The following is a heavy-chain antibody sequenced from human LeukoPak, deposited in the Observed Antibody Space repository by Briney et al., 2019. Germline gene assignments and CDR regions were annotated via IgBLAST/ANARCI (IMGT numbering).Heavy chain of an antibody. CDR2: ISYDGSNE. D-gene: IGHD2-2*01. J-gene: IGHJ4*02. CDR3: ARVMGRYCSSTSCYVDY. Sequence: PGGSLRLSCAASGITFSSYAMHWVRQAPGKGLEWVAVISYDGSNEYYADSVKGRFTISRDNSKNTLYLQMNSLRAEDTAVYYCARVMGRYCSSTSCYVDYWGQGTLVTVSS. CDR1: GITFSSYA. V-gene: IGHV3-30*04.